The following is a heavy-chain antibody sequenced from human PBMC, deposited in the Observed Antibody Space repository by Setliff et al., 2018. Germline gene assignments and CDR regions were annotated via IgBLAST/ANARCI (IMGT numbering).Heavy chain of an antibody. Sequence: GASVKVSCKASGGTFSSYAISWVRQAPGQGLEWMGRIIPIFGTANYAQKFQGRVTITADESTSTAYMELSSLRSEDTAVYYCATPRSGIIDAFDIWGQGTMVTVSS. CDR3: ATPRSGIIDAFDI. D-gene: IGHD2-15*01. CDR2: IIPIFGTA. J-gene: IGHJ3*02. CDR1: GGTFSSYA. V-gene: IGHV1-69*13.